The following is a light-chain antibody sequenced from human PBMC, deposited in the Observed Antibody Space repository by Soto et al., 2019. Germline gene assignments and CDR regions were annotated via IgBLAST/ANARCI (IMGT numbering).Light chain of an antibody. J-gene: IGKJ3*01. CDR2: DAS. V-gene: IGKV1-33*01. Sequence: DIQMTQSPSSLSASVGDRVTITCQASQDISNYLNWYQQKPGKAPKLRIYDASNLETGVPSRFSGSGSGTDFTFTISTLQPEDIATYYCQQYDNLLFTFGPGTKVDI. CDR1: QDISNY. CDR3: QQYDNLLFT.